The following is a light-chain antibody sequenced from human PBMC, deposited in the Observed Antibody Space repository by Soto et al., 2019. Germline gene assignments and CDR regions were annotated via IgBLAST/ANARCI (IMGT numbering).Light chain of an antibody. CDR1: ENVRTF. CDR2: GAS. CDR3: QQHSHWPPWT. Sequence: EVVLTQSPATLSLSPGERATLSCRASENVRTFVDWYQQKPGQAPRLLIYGASNRATGIPARFSGSGSGTDFTLTIRNLEPEDFAVYYCQQHSHWPPWTFGQGTTVDIK. J-gene: IGKJ1*01. V-gene: IGKV3-11*01.